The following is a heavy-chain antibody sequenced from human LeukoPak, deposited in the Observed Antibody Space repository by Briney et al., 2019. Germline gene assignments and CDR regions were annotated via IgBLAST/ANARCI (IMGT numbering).Heavy chain of an antibody. D-gene: IGHD2-8*01. CDR2: ITYNGGST. Sequence: GGSLRLSCAASGLTFSSYPMHWVRLAPGKGLEYVSGITYNGGSTYYANSVKGRFTISRDNSKSTLYLQMGSLRAEDMAVYYCGRGRYCTNGVCQYFDYWGQGTLVTVSS. CDR1: GLTFSSYP. CDR3: GRGRYCTNGVCQYFDY. J-gene: IGHJ4*02. V-gene: IGHV3-64*01.